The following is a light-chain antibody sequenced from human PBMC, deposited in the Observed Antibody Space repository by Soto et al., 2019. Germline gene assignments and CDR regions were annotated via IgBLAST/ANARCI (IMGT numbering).Light chain of an antibody. CDR2: TAS. CDR3: QQSFSTPYT. V-gene: IGKV1-39*01. CDR1: QNINKY. J-gene: IGKJ2*01. Sequence: DIQMTQSPSSLSASVGDSVTIPCRASQNINKYLNWYQQRSGRAPRLLIHTASSLHSGVPPRFSGSGSGSDFTLTISTLQPEDLATYSCQQSFSTPYTFGQGTKVDI.